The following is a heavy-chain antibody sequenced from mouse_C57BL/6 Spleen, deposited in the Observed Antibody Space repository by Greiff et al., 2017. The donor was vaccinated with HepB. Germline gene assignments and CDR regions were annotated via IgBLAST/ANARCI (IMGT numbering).Heavy chain of an antibody. V-gene: IGHV5-15*01. CDR3: ARPYYYGSSYDWYFDV. CDR2: ISNLAYSI. D-gene: IGHD1-1*01. CDR1: GFTFSDYG. J-gene: IGHJ1*03. Sequence: DVMLVESGGGLVQPGGSLKLSCAASGFTFSDYGMAWVRQAPRKGPEWVAFISNLAYSIYYADTVTGRFTISRENAKTTLYLEMSSLRSEDTAMYYCARPYYYGSSYDWYFDVWGTGTTVTVSS.